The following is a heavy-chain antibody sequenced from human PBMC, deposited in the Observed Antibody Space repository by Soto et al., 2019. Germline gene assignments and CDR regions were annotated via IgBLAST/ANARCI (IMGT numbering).Heavy chain of an antibody. J-gene: IGHJ4*02. V-gene: IGHV1-69*06. CDR2: IVVMSNTA. Sequence: QVVLLQSGAEVKEPGSSVRVSCTVSGSTFDNFAFSWVRQAPGHGPEWMGGIVVMSNTADYSQRFQDRVTITADTSTRTLYMELGSLTFEDTAVYYCARAIKRWEVHYYFAYWGQGTLVTVSS. D-gene: IGHD1-26*01. CDR1: GSTFDNFA. CDR3: ARAIKRWEVHYYFAY.